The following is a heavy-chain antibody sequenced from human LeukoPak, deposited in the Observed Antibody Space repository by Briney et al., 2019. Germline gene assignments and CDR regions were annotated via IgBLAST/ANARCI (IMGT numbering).Heavy chain of an antibody. D-gene: IGHD3-3*01. Sequence: SETLSLTCTVSGGSISSSSYYWGWIRQPPGKGLEWIGSIYYSGSTYYNPSLKSRVTISVDTSKNQFSLKLSSVTAADTAVYYCARALYDFWSGYYRYYYYYYMDVWGKGTTVTVSS. CDR1: GGSISSSSYY. V-gene: IGHV4-39*07. CDR2: IYYSGST. CDR3: ARALYDFWSGYYRYYYYYYMDV. J-gene: IGHJ6*03.